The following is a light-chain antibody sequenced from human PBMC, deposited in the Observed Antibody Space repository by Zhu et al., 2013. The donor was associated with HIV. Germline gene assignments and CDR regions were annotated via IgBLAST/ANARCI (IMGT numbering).Light chain of an antibody. Sequence: DIQMTQSPSSLSASVGDRVTVTCRASQTINTYLNWYQQKPRTAPKLLIFAATSLQTGVPSRFSGSGSGTDFTLRISSLQPEDFATYFCQQSYSMPPTFGQGTKVEI. CDR1: QTINTY. J-gene: IGKJ1*01. V-gene: IGKV1-39*01. CDR2: AAT. CDR3: QQSYSMPPT.